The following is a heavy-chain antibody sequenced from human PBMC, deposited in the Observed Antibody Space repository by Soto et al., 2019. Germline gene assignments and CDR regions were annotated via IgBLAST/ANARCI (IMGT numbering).Heavy chain of an antibody. V-gene: IGHV3-9*01. J-gene: IGHJ6*02. CDR1: GFTFDDYA. CDR2: ISWNSGSI. D-gene: IGHD2-15*01. Sequence: GGSLRLSCAASGFTFDDYAMHWVRQAPGKGLEWVSGISWNSGSIGYADSVKGRFTISRDNAKNSLYLQMNSLRAEDTALYYCAKDIYCSGGSCYRRSAQDYYYYGMDVWGQGTTVTVSS. CDR3: AKDIYCSGGSCYRRSAQDYYYYGMDV.